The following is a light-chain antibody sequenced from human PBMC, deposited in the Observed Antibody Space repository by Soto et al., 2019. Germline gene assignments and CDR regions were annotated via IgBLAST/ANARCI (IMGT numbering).Light chain of an antibody. CDR1: QSISSW. Sequence: DIQMTQSPSTLSASVGDRVTITCRASQSISSWLAWYQQKPGKAPKLLIYEESTLHSGVQSRFSGRKSGTQFTLTIDSLQPEDFATYYCQQVKTYPRTFGGGTKVDIK. V-gene: IGKV1-5*01. CDR2: EES. J-gene: IGKJ4*01. CDR3: QQVKTYPRT.